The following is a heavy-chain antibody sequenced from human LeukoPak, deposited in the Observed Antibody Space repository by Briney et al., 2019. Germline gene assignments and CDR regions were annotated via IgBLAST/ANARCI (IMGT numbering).Heavy chain of an antibody. CDR3: ARVCDNGDYSQPSQPNWFDP. Sequence: PSETLSLTCAVYGGSFSGYYWSWIRQPPGKGLEWIGEINHSGSTNYNPSLKSRVTISVDTSKNQFSLKLSSVTAADTAVYYCARVCDNGDYSQPSQPNWFDPWGQGTLVTVSS. V-gene: IGHV4-34*01. CDR2: INHSGST. J-gene: IGHJ5*02. D-gene: IGHD4-17*01. CDR1: GGSFSGYY.